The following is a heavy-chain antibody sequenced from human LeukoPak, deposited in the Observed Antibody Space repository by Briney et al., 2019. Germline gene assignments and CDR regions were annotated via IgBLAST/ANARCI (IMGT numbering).Heavy chain of an antibody. CDR2: IKQDGSEK. D-gene: IGHD1-26*01. CDR3: AREQVGAFDY. CDR1: GFTFSSYA. Sequence: PGGSLRLSCAASGFTFSSYAMNWVRQAPGKGLEWVANIKQDGSEKYYVDSVKGRFTISRDNAKNSLYLQMNSLRAEDTAVYYCAREQVGAFDYWGQGTLVTVSS. J-gene: IGHJ4*02. V-gene: IGHV3-7*03.